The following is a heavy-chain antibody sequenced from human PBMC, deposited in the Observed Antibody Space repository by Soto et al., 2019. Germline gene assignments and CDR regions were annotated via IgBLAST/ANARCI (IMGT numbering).Heavy chain of an antibody. V-gene: IGHV1-69*04. CDR1: GGTFSSYT. CDR3: ARDPRRDNWFAP. Sequence: SVKVSCKASGGTFSSYTISWVRQAPGQGLEWMGRIIPILGIANYAQKFQGRVTITADKSTSTAYMELSSLRSEDTAVYYCARDPRRDNWFAPWGQGTLVTVSS. J-gene: IGHJ5*02. CDR2: IIPILGIA.